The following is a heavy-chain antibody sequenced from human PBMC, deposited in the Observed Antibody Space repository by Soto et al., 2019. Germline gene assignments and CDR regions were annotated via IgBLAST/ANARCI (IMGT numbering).Heavy chain of an antibody. CDR1: GFTFSSYA. Sequence: GGSLRLSCSASGFTFSSYAMSWVRQAPGKGLEWVSAISGSGGSTYYADSVKGRFTIARDNSKNTLYPQMNSLRAEDTAVYYCAKGDFWSGYYALPMRAALLPIYYWGQGTHGHRLL. CDR2: ISGSGGST. CDR3: AKGDFWSGYYALPMRAALLPIYY. J-gene: IGHJ4*02. D-gene: IGHD3-3*01. V-gene: IGHV3-23*01.